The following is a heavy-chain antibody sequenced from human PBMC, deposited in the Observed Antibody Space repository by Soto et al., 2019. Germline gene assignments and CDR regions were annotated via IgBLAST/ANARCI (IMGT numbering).Heavy chain of an antibody. V-gene: IGHV1-18*04. CDR3: ATEPIYYNDGSGYYPLGH. D-gene: IGHD3-22*01. CDR2: ISAHNGDT. J-gene: IGHJ4*02. CDR1: GYSFATYG. Sequence: QVQLVQSGAEVKKPGASVKVSCKASGYSFATYGFSWVRQAPGQGLECVGWISAHNGDTHYSQKFQGRVTLTTDTSTITGYMELRSLTSDDTAVYFCATEPIYYNDGSGYYPLGHWGQGTLVTVSS.